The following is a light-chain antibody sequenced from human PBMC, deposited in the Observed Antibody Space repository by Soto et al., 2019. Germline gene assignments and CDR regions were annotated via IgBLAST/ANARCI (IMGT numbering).Light chain of an antibody. CDR3: SSYTYIGTYV. CDR1: ASDVGGYNY. V-gene: IGLV2-14*01. CDR2: EVS. Sequence: QSVLTQPASVSGSPGQSITISCAGTASDVGGYNYVSWYQHHPGKAPKLMIYEVSSRPSGVSSRFSGSKSGNTASQTISGLQTADDGDYFCSSYTYIGTYVFGTWTKVTVL. J-gene: IGLJ1*01.